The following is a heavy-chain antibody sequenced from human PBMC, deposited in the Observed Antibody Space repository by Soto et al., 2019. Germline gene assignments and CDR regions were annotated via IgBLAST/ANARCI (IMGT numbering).Heavy chain of an antibody. CDR3: ARGGYSGYDVVPLDY. V-gene: IGHV4-59*01. Sequence: SETLSLTCTVSGGSISSYYWSWIRQPPGKGLEWIGYIYYSGSTNYNPSLKSRVTISVDTSKNQFSLKLSSVTAADTAVYYCARGGYSGYDVVPLDYWGQGTLVTVSS. J-gene: IGHJ4*02. D-gene: IGHD5-12*01. CDR2: IYYSGST. CDR1: GGSISSYY.